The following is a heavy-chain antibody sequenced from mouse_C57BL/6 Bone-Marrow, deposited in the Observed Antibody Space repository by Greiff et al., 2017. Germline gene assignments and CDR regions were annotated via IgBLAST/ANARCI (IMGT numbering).Heavy chain of an antibody. CDR3: ASYYAMDY. CDR2: ISDGGSYT. Sequence: EVQLVEPGGGLVKPGGSLKLSCAASGFTFSSYAMSWVRQTPEKRLEWVATISDGGSYTYYPDNVKGRFTISRDNAKNNLYLQMSHLKSEDTAMYYCASYYAMDYWGQGTSVTVSS. CDR1: GFTFSSYA. V-gene: IGHV5-4*01. J-gene: IGHJ4*01.